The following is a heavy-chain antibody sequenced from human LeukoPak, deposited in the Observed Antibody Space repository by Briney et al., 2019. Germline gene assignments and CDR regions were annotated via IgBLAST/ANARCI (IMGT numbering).Heavy chain of an antibody. D-gene: IGHD2-15*01. CDR3: ARVMKVGAASDAFDI. V-gene: IGHV4-59*10. Sequence: SETLFLTCAVYGGSFSGYYWSWIRQPAGKGLEWIGRIYTSGSTNYNPSLKSRVTMSVDTSKNQFSLKLSSVTAADTAVYYCARVMKVGAASDAFDIWGQGTMVTVSS. CDR2: IYTSGST. CDR1: GGSFSGYY. J-gene: IGHJ3*02.